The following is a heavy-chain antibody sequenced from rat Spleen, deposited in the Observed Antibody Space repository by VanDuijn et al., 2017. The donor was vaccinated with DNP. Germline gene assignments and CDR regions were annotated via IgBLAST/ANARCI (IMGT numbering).Heavy chain of an antibody. D-gene: IGHD4-3*01. J-gene: IGHJ2*01. CDR2: ITNSGGSI. CDR3: TTRIFRVY. CDR1: GFTFSNYG. V-gene: IGHV5-27*01. Sequence: EVQLVESGGGLVQPGRSLKLSCAASGFTFSNYGMAWVRQAPTKGLEWVASITNSGGSIYYRDSVKGRFTISRDNAKSTLYLQMDSLRSEDTATYYCTTRIFRVYWGQGVMITVSS.